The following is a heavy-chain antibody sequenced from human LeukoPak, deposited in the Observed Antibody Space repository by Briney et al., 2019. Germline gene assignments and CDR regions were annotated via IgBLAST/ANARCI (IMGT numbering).Heavy chain of an antibody. CDR2: TYYRSTWYN. Sequence: SQTLSLTCAISGDSVSSNSVAWNWIRQSPSRGLEWLGRTYYRSTWYNDYAVSVRGRITVNPDTSKNQFSLHLNSVTPEDTAVYYCARRLTQYDCFDPWGQGTLVTVSS. CDR3: ARRLTQYDCFDP. V-gene: IGHV6-1*01. J-gene: IGHJ5*02. D-gene: IGHD2-2*01. CDR1: GDSVSSNSVA.